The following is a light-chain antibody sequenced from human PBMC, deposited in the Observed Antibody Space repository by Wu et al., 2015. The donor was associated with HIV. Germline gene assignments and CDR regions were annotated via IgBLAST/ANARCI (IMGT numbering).Light chain of an antibody. Sequence: EIVLTQSPGTLSLSPGERATLSCRASQSVSSSYLAWYQQKPGQAPRLLIYGASTRATGIPTRFSGSGSGTGFTLTISSLQSEDFAVYYCQQYNNWPLYSFGQGTKLEIK. CDR3: QQYNNWPLYS. CDR1: QSVSSSY. V-gene: IGKV3-15*01. J-gene: IGKJ2*03. CDR2: GAS.